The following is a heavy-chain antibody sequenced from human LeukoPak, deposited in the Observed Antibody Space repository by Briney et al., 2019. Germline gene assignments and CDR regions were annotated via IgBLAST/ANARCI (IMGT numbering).Heavy chain of an antibody. J-gene: IGHJ4*02. Sequence: GGSLRLSCAASGFTFSSYAMSWVRQAPGKGLEWVSAISGSGGSTYYADSVKGRFTISRDNSKNTLYLQMYSLRAEDTAVYYCAKDTGIAAAGTEFDYWGQGTLVTVSS. D-gene: IGHD6-13*01. CDR1: GFTFSSYA. V-gene: IGHV3-23*01. CDR3: AKDTGIAAAGTEFDY. CDR2: ISGSGGST.